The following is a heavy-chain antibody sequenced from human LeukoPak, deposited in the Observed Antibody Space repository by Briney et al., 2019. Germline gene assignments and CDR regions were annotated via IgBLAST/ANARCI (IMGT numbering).Heavy chain of an antibody. Sequence: SETLSLTCAVSGGSISSSNWWSWVRQPPGKGLEWIGEIYHSGSTNYNPSLKSRVTISVDKSKNQFSLKLSSVTAADTAVYYCASGGTMVRGVIRPYYFVYWGQGTLVTVSS. D-gene: IGHD3-10*01. CDR3: ASGGTMVRGVIRPYYFVY. CDR1: GGSISSSNW. J-gene: IGHJ4*02. CDR2: IYHSGST. V-gene: IGHV4-4*02.